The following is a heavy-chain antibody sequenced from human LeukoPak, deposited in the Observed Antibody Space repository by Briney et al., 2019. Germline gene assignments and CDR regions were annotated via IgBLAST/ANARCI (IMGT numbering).Heavy chain of an antibody. Sequence: GGSLRPSCAASGFTFSSYAMSWVRQAPGKGLEWVSAISGSGGGTYYADSVKGRFTISRDNSKNTLYLQMNSLRAEDTAVYYCAKVPITMVRGDFDYWGQGTLVTVSS. CDR3: AKVPITMVRGDFDY. J-gene: IGHJ4*02. D-gene: IGHD3-10*01. CDR2: ISGSGGGT. CDR1: GFTFSSYA. V-gene: IGHV3-23*01.